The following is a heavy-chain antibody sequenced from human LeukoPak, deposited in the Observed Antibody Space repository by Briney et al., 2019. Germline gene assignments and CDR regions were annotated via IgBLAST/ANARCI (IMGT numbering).Heavy chain of an antibody. D-gene: IGHD4-11*01. CDR2: IYYSGST. V-gene: IGHV4-59*08. Sequence: SETLSLTCTVSGGSISSYYWSWIRQPPGKGLEWIGYIYYSGSTNYNPSLKSRVTISVDTSKNQFSLKLSSVTAADTAVYYCARGLKHDYKGGPWFDPWGQGTLVTVSS. CDR3: ARGLKHDYKGGPWFDP. CDR1: GGSISSYY. J-gene: IGHJ5*02.